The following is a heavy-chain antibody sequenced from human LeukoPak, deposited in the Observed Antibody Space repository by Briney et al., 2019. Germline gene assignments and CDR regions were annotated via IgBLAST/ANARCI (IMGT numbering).Heavy chain of an antibody. CDR2: ITTSDGNT. Sequence: HPGGSLRLSCAASGFTFRRFWMSWVRQAPGKGLEWVSTITTSDGNTYYADSVKGRFTVSRDNSKNTLFLQMNSLRAEDTAVYYCAKDGGLWVSAHWGDSWGRGTLVTVSS. CDR3: AKDGGLWVSAHWGDS. D-gene: IGHD7-27*01. J-gene: IGHJ4*02. CDR1: GFTFRRFW. V-gene: IGHV3-23*01.